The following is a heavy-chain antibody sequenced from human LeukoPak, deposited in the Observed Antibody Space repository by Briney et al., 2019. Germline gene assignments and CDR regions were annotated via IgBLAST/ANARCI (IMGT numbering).Heavy chain of an antibody. Sequence: GGSLRLSCAASGFTFSSYSMNWVRQAPGKGLEWVSSISSSSSYIYYADSVKGRFTIFGDNAKNSLYLQMNSLRAEDTAVYYCARDCRGRKQLVLYYYYGMDVWGQGTTVTVSS. CDR3: ARDCRGRKQLVLYYYYGMDV. V-gene: IGHV3-21*01. CDR2: ISSSSSYI. CDR1: GFTFSSYS. D-gene: IGHD6-13*01. J-gene: IGHJ6*02.